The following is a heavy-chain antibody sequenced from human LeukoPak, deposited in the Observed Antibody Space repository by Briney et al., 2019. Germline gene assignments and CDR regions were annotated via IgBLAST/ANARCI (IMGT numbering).Heavy chain of an antibody. CDR2: IYYSGST. CDR3: ARLSYPAYCGGDCYSREYYFDY. V-gene: IGHV4-59*08. CDR1: GGSISSYY. Sequence: SETLSLTCTVSGGSISSYYWSWIRQPPGKGLEWIGYIYYSGSTNYNPSLKSRVTISVDTSKNQFSLKLSSVTAADTAVYYCARLSYPAYCGGDCYSREYYFDYWGQGTLVTVSS. D-gene: IGHD2-21*02. J-gene: IGHJ4*02.